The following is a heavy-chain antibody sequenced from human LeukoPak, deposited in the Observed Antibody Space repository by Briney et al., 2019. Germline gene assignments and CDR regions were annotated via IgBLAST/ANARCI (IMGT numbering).Heavy chain of an antibody. V-gene: IGHV1-2*02. CDR1: GCTFSGYY. D-gene: IGHD6-13*01. CDR3: ARGYPLSTTAAGTYFQH. Sequence: ASVNVSCKASGCTFSGYYMHWVRQAPGQELEWMGWSNPNSGGTNYAQKFQGRVTMTRDTSISTAYMELSRLRSDDTAVYYCARGYPLSTTAAGTYFQHWGQGTLVTVSS. J-gene: IGHJ1*01. CDR2: SNPNSGGT.